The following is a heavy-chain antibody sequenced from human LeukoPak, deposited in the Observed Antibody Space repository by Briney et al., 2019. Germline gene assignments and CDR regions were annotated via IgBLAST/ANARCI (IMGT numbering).Heavy chain of an antibody. CDR2: ISYDGSNK. V-gene: IGHV3-30*04. CDR3: AGGGIVPAAPDY. J-gene: IGHJ4*02. Sequence: PGRSLRLSCAASGFTFSSYAMHWVRQAPGKGLEWVAVISYDGSNKYYADSVKGRFTISRDNSKNTLYLQMNSLRAEDTAVYYCAGGGIVPAAPDYWGQGTLVTVSS. CDR1: GFTFSSYA. D-gene: IGHD2-2*01.